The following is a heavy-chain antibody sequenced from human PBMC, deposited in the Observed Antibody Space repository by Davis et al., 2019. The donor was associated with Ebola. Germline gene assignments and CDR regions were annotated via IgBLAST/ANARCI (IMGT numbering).Heavy chain of an antibody. V-gene: IGHV3-15*07. CDR1: GFTFSNAW. D-gene: IGHD3-3*01. CDR3: TTVGSRFLEWLLLN. Sequence: GESLKIPCAASGFTFSNAWMNWVRQAPGKGLEWVGRIKSKTDGGTTDYAAPVKGRFTISRDDSKNTLYLQMNSLKTEDTAVYYCTTVGSRFLEWLLLNWGQGTLVTVSS. J-gene: IGHJ4*02. CDR2: IKSKTDGGTT.